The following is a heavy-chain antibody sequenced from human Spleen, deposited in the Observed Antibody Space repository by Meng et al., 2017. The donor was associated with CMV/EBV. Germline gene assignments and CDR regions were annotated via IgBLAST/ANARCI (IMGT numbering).Heavy chain of an antibody. D-gene: IGHD3-10*01. Sequence: GESLKISCAASGFTFSSYAMHWVRQAPGKRLEWVAIISYDGSKKYSADSVKGRFTISRANSKNTLYLQMNSLRGEDTAVYYCASPLWFGESHYGMDVWGQGTTVTVSS. V-gene: IGHV3-30-3*01. CDR1: GFTFSSYA. J-gene: IGHJ6*02. CDR2: ISYDGSKK. CDR3: ASPLWFGESHYGMDV.